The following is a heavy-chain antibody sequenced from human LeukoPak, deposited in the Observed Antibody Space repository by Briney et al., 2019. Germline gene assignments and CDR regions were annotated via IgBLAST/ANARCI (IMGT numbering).Heavy chain of an antibody. Sequence: SETLSLTCTVSGGSISSMTYYWDWIRQPPGKGLEWIGNVYHSGSTYYNPSLESRVTISIDTSRNQFSLKLSSVTAADTAVYYCARRGVGVIVSNDAFAIWGRGTMVTVSS. D-gene: IGHD2-21*01. V-gene: IGHV4-39*01. CDR1: GGSISSMTYY. CDR2: VYHSGST. CDR3: ARRGVGVIVSNDAFAI. J-gene: IGHJ3*02.